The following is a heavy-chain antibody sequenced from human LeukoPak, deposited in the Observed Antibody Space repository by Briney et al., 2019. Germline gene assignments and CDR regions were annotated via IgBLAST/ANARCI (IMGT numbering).Heavy chain of an antibody. Sequence: GGSLRLSCAASGFTFSSYAMHWVRQAPGKGLEWVAVISYDGSNKYYADSVKGRFTISRDNAKNSLYLQMNSLRAEDTAVYYCARGFSSGWKNYWGQGTLVTVSS. CDR3: ARGFSSGWKNY. D-gene: IGHD6-19*01. CDR2: ISYDGSNK. CDR1: GFTFSSYA. J-gene: IGHJ4*02. V-gene: IGHV3-30-3*01.